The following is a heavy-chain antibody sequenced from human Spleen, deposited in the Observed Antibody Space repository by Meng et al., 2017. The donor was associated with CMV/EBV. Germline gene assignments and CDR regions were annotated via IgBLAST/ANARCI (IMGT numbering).Heavy chain of an antibody. CDR3: AKGVVGALEGY. CDR1: GFTFKTYA. Sequence: GESLKISCAASGFTFKTYAMSWVRQAPGEGLDWVSTISGSGGATYYADSVKGRFTISRDNSKNTLYLQMNSLRAEDTAVYYCAKGVVGALEGYWGQGTLVTVSS. CDR2: ISGSGGAT. J-gene: IGHJ4*02. D-gene: IGHD1-26*01. V-gene: IGHV3-23*01.